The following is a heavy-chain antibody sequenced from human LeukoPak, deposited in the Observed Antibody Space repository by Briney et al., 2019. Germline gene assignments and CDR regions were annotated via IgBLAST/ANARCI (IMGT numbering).Heavy chain of an antibody. CDR1: GGSISPYY. D-gene: IGHD1-26*01. Sequence: SETLSLTCTVSGGSISPYYWTWIRQPPGKGLDWIGNIYYSGSTNYNPSLKSRVTITVDTSKNQISLKLSSVTAADTAVYYCARSYSRVHGYDIWGQGTMVTVSS. J-gene: IGHJ3*02. CDR2: IYYSGST. V-gene: IGHV4-59*01. CDR3: ARSYSRVHGYDI.